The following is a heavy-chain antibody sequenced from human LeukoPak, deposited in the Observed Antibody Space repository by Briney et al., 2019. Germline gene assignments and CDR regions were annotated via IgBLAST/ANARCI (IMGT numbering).Heavy chain of an antibody. CDR3: AKYTSGTSYRGLDQ. CDR2: IIGSAVNT. J-gene: IGHJ4*02. CDR1: GLTVSSYG. V-gene: IGHV3-23*01. D-gene: IGHD3-10*01. Sequence: PGGSLRLSCGASGLTVSSYGMSWVRQAPGKGLEWVSTIIGSAVNTYYADSVMGRFTISRDDSKNTVYLQMNSLRAEDTAVYSCAKYTSGTSYRGLDQWGQGTLVTVSS.